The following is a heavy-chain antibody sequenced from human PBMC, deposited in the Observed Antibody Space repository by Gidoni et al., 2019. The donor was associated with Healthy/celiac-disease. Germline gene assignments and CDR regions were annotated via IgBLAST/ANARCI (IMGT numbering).Heavy chain of an antibody. D-gene: IGHD3-9*01. CDR1: GFTFDDYA. Sequence: EVQLVESGGGLVQPGRSLRLSCAASGFTFDDYAMHWVRQAPGKGLEWVSCISWKSVSIGYEDSGKGRFTIARDNAKNFLDRKMNRLRAEETALYYCAKEIAGRDYDILTGYPERYYYYGMDVWGQGTTVTVSS. V-gene: IGHV3-9*01. CDR2: ISWKSVSI. CDR3: AKEIAGRDYDILTGYPERYYYYGMDV. J-gene: IGHJ6*02.